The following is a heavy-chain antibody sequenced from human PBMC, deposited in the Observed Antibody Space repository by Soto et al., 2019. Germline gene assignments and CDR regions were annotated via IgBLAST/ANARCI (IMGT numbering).Heavy chain of an antibody. Sequence: QVQLVQSGAEVKKPGASVKVSCKASGYTFTSYGISWGRQAPGQGLGGMGWISAYNGNKNYAQKLQGRVTMTTDTSTSTAYMELRSLRSDDTAVYYCARVNYYDSSGYYSFDYWGQGTLVTVSS. CDR2: ISAYNGNK. J-gene: IGHJ4*02. D-gene: IGHD3-22*01. V-gene: IGHV1-18*01. CDR1: GYTFTSYG. CDR3: ARVNYYDSSGYYSFDY.